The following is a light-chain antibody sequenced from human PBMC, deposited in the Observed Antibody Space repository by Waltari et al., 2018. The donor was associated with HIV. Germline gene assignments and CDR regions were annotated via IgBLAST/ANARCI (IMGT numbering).Light chain of an antibody. V-gene: IGKV1-8*01. Sequence: AIRMTQSPSSFSASTGDRVTITCRASQDISSYLAWYQQKPGKAPKLLINAASTLQTGFPSRFNGSGSWTDFTLTISCLQSEDFATYYCQQYYNYPRTFGQGTRVEIK. CDR1: QDISSY. CDR3: QQYYNYPRT. CDR2: AAS. J-gene: IGKJ1*01.